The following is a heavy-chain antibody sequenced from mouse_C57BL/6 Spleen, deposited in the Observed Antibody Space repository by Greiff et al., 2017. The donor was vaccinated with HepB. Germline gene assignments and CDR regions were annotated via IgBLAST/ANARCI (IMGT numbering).Heavy chain of an antibody. CDR3: AKVYYDYDGFAY. V-gene: IGHV1-7*01. Sequence: VHLVESGAELAKPGASVKLSCKASGYTFTSYWMHWVKQRPGQGLEWIGYINPSSGYTKYNQKFKDKATLTADKSSSTAYMQLSSLTYEDSAVYYCAKVYYDYDGFAYWGQGTLVTVSA. D-gene: IGHD2-4*01. J-gene: IGHJ3*01. CDR1: GYTFTSYW. CDR2: INPSSGYT.